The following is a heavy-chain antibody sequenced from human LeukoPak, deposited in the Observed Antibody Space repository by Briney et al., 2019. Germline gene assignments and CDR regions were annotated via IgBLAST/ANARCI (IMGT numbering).Heavy chain of an antibody. Sequence: PSETLSLTCAVYGGSFRDYSWSWIRQPPGKGLEWIGEINPSGGTNHNPSLMSRLSMSVDTSKNQISLRVSSVTAADTAVYYCARVGYRYSINVWSRIGLGAYPTKYYYYMDVWGKGTTVTVSS. CDR1: GGSFRDYS. CDR2: INPSGGT. J-gene: IGHJ6*03. V-gene: IGHV4-34*01. D-gene: IGHD5-18*01. CDR3: ARVGYRYSINVWSRIGLGAYPTKYYYYMDV.